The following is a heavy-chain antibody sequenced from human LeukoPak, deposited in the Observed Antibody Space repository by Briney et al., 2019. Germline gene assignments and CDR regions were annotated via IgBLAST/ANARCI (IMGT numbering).Heavy chain of an antibody. V-gene: IGHV3-48*01. CDR1: GFTFSSYS. CDR2: IRSSSSNI. CDR3: ARDFEVRGVHVYDYDD. D-gene: IGHD3-10*01. J-gene: IGHJ4*01. Sequence: GGSLRLSCAASGFTFSSYSMNWVRQAPGRGLEWVSYIRSSSSNIYYADSVKGRFTISRDNAQNSLYLQMNSLRAEDTAVDYCARDFEVRGVHVYDYDDWGNGTIVTSAS.